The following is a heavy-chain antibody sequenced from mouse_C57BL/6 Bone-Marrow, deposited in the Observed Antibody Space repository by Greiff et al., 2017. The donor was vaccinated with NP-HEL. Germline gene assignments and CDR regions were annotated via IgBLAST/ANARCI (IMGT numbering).Heavy chain of an antibody. CDR1: GYTFTSYG. V-gene: IGHV1-81*01. J-gene: IGHJ4*01. D-gene: IGHD1-1*01. CDR2: IYPRSGNT. CDR3: ANPLLRGAMDY. Sequence: VKLQESGAELARPGASVKLSCKASGYTFTSYGISWVKQRTGQGLEWIGEIYPRSGNTYYNEKFKGKATLTADKSSSTAYLELRSLTSEDSAVYFCANPLLRGAMDYWGQGTSVTVSS.